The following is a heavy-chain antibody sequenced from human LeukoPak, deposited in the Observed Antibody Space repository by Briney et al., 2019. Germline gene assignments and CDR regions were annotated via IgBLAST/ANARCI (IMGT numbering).Heavy chain of an antibody. V-gene: IGHV1-8*02. CDR1: GYTFTGYY. CDR2: INPNSGNT. Sequence: GASVKVSCKASGYTFTGYYMHWVRQAPGQGLEWMGWINPNSGNTGYAQKFQGRVTMTRNTSISTAYMELSSLRSEDTAVYYCARGRRDDRRYFDWLASAGFYYYYYMDVWGKGTTVTISS. D-gene: IGHD3-9*01. J-gene: IGHJ6*03. CDR3: ARGRRDDRRYFDWLASAGFYYYYYMDV.